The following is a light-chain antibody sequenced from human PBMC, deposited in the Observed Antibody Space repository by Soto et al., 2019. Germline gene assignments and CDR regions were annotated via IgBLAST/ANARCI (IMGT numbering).Light chain of an antibody. CDR1: QSVSSSY. J-gene: IGKJ4*01. Sequence: EIVLTQAPGTRALSPRERATLSCTTSQSVSSSYLAWYQQKPGQAPRLLIHSASSRATGIPDRFSGSGSGTDFTLTISRLEAEDFGVYYCPQYRRSPLTFGGGTKVDIK. CDR2: SAS. CDR3: PQYRRSPLT. V-gene: IGKV3-20*01.